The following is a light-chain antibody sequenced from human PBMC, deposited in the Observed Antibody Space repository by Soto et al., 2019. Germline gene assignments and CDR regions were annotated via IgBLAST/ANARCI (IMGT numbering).Light chain of an antibody. V-gene: IGKV3-20*01. Sequence: EIVMTQSPATLPVSPGERVTLSCRASQSVANSFIAWYQQKPGQAPRLLIYDTSSRASGIPDRFSGSGSGTDFTLTISRLETEDFAVFYCQQYGTSEIIFGQGTRLEIK. J-gene: IGKJ5*01. CDR3: QQYGTSEII. CDR1: QSVANSF. CDR2: DTS.